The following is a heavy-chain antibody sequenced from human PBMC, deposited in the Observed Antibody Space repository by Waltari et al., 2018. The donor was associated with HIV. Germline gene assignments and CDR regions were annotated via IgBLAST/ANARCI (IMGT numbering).Heavy chain of an antibody. CDR3: ARGIWSTSLLYYFDS. CDR1: GFTFTNYA. D-gene: IGHD3-3*01. V-gene: IGHV1-3*01. Sequence: QVQVVQSGAEVKKPGASVKISCKASGFTFTNYAMQWVRQAPGQRLEGMGWINAGNGKTKDSQKFQGRVTITRDTSASTVYMELSSLRSEEDTAVYFCARGIWSTSLLYYFDSWGQGTLVAVSS. J-gene: IGHJ4*02. CDR2: INAGNGKT.